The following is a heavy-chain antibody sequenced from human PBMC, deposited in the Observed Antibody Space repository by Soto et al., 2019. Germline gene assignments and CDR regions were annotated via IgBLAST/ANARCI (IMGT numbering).Heavy chain of an antibody. D-gene: IGHD2-15*01. CDR1: GFTFSGSA. CDR2: IRSKANSYAT. CDR3: SRHRSGCSGRNCGDYDYYVDV. J-gene: IGHJ6*03. Sequence: EVQLVESGGGLVQPGGSLKLSCAASGFTFSGSAMHWVRQASGKGLEWVGRIRSKANSYATAYAASVRGRFTISRDDSKDTAYLKMNSLKTEHTAVYYCSRHRSGCSGRNCGDYDYYVDVWGKGTRVTVSS. V-gene: IGHV3-73*01.